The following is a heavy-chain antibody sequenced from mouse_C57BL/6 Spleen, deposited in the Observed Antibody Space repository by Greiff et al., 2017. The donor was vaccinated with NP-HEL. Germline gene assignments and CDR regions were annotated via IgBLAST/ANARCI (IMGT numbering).Heavy chain of an antibody. CDR2: IDPSDSET. D-gene: IGHD3-2*02. J-gene: IGHJ4*01. V-gene: IGHV1-52*01. CDR3: ARRGAQATEAMDD. Sequence: QVQLQQPGAELVRPGSSVKLSCKASGYTFTSYWMHWVKQRPIQGLEWIGNIDPSDSETHYNQKFKDKATLTVDKSSSTAYMQLSSLTSDDSAVYYGARRGAQATEAMDDWGKGTSVTVSS. CDR1: GYTFTSYW.